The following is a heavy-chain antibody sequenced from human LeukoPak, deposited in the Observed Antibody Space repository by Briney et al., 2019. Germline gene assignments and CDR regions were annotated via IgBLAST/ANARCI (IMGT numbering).Heavy chain of an antibody. J-gene: IGHJ4*02. Sequence: GGSLRLSCAAPGFTFSSYWMSWVRQAPGKGLEWVANIKQDGSEKYYVDSVKGRFTISRDNAKTSLYLQMNSLRAEDTAVYYCARDLSGVAGYTYARGIDYWGQGTLVTVSS. CDR3: ARDLSGVAGYTYARGIDY. D-gene: IGHD5-18*01. CDR1: GFTFSSYW. V-gene: IGHV3-7*01. CDR2: IKQDGSEK.